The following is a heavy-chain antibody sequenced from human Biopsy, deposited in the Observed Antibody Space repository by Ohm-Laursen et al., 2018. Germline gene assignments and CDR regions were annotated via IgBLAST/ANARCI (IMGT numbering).Heavy chain of an antibody. J-gene: IGHJ1*01. D-gene: IGHD3-9*01. CDR3: ATKLTGYFHH. CDR1: GSTFSNYG. V-gene: IGHV1-69*06. CDR2: NIPILGTG. Sequence: SVKVSCKAPGSTFSNYGVNWVRQAPGQGLEWLGGNIPILGTGNYARKFQDRVTVAADTSTSTATMELRSLRSDDTAMYYCATKLTGYFHHWGQGTLVIVSS.